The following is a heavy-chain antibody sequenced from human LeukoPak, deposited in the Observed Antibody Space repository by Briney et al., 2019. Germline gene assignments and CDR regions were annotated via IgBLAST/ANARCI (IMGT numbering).Heavy chain of an antibody. V-gene: IGHV4-59*01. CDR3: ARGDDYKSTLFDY. CDR1: GDSMSGYH. CDR2: VYYTGST. Sequence: PSETLSLTCAVSGDSMSGYHWSWIRQPPGKGLEWIGYVYYTGSTNYNPSVESRVTISVDTSKKQLTLKLSSVTAADTAVYYCARGDDYKSTLFDYWGQGTLVTVSS. J-gene: IGHJ4*02. D-gene: IGHD5-12*01.